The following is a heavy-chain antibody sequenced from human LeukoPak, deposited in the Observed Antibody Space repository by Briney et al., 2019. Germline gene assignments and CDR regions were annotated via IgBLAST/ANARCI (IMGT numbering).Heavy chain of an antibody. V-gene: IGHV3-21*06. Sequence: PGGSLRLSCAGSGFTFGINGMNWVRQAPGKGLEWVSFISISSTYIKYTDILKGRFTVSRDNIKSSLYLQMSSLTAEDTAVYYCARDRCSNSDCPFDNWGQGTLVTVSS. CDR3: ARDRCSNSDCPFDN. J-gene: IGHJ4*02. CDR2: ISISSTYI. CDR1: GFTFGING. D-gene: IGHD2-21*02.